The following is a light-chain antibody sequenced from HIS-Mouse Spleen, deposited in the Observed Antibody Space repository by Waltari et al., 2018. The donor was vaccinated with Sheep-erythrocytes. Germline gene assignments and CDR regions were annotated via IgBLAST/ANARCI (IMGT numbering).Light chain of an antibody. CDR2: EGS. CDR3: CSYAGSSTPWV. Sequence: LTQPASVSGSPGQSITISCPGTSSDLGSYNIVSWYQQHPGKAPQLMIYEGSKRPSGVSNRFSGSKSGNTASLTISGLQAEDEADYYCCSYAGSSTPWVFGGGTKLTVL. CDR1: SSDLGSYNI. V-gene: IGLV2-23*01. J-gene: IGLJ3*02.